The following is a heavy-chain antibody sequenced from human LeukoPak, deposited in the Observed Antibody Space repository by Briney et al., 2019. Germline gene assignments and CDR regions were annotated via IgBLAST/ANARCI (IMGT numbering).Heavy chain of an antibody. D-gene: IGHD6-19*01. CDR2: ISSSSTYT. J-gene: IGHJ4*02. CDR1: GFTFSDYY. V-gene: IGHV3-11*06. CDR3: ARDGHSSGSFDY. Sequence: AGGSLRLSCAASGFTFSDYYMTWIRQAPGKGLEWLSYISSSSTYTNYGDSVKGRFTISRDNAKNSLYLQMNSLRAEDTAVYYCARDGHSSGSFDYWGQGTLVTVSS.